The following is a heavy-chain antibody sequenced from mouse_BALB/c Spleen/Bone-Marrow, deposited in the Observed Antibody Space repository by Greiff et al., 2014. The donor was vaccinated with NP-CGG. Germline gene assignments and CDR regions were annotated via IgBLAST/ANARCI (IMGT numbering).Heavy chain of an antibody. J-gene: IGHJ2*01. Sequence: VESGASVRISCKASGYTFTSYYIHWVKQRPGQGLEWIGWIFPGNFYTKFNENFKGRATLTADKSSSTAYMHLSSLTSEDSAVYFCARDDYDYWGQGTTLTVSS. V-gene: IGHV1S56*01. CDR3: ARDDYDY. CDR2: IFPGNFYT. D-gene: IGHD2-4*01. CDR1: GYTFTSYY.